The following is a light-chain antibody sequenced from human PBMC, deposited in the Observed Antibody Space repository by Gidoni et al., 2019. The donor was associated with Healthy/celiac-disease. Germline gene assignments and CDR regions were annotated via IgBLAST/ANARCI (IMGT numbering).Light chain of an antibody. J-gene: IGKJ2*01. CDR3: QKYNSAPRT. V-gene: IGKV1-27*01. CDR2: AAS. CDR1: QGIRNY. Sequence: DLQMTQSPSSLSASVGDRLTITCRASQGIRNYLSWYQQKPGKVPTLLIYAASTLQSGVPSRFSGSRSGRDFTLTISSLQPEDVETYYCQKYNSAPRTFGQGTKLEIK.